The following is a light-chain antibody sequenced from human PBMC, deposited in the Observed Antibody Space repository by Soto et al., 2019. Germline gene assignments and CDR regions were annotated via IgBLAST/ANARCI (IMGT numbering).Light chain of an antibody. CDR1: ESVSNN. CDR2: SAS. J-gene: IGKJ1*01. Sequence: EIGTTQSPATLSVSPGERATLSCRASESVSNNLAWYQQKPGQAPRLLIYSASTRATGIPARFIGSGSGTEFTLTISSLQSEDFAFYYCQQYNKWPWKFGQGTKVEI. V-gene: IGKV3-15*01. CDR3: QQYNKWPWK.